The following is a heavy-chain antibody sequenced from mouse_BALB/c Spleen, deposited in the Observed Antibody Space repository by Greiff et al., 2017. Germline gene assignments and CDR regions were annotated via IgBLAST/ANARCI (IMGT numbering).Heavy chain of an antibody. J-gene: IGHJ3*01. CDR1: GYAFSSYW. D-gene: IGHD3-1*01. CDR2: IYPGDGDT. V-gene: IGHV1-80*01. Sequence: QVHVKQSGAELVRPGSSVKISCKASGYAFSSYWMNWVKQRPGQGLEWIGQIYPGDGDTNYNGKFKGKATLTADKSSSTAYMQLSSLTSEDSAVYFCARSGAPWFAYWGQGTLVTVSA. CDR3: ARSGAPWFAY.